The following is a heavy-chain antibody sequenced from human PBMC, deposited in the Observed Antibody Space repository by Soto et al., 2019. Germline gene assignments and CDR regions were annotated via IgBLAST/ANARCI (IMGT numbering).Heavy chain of an antibody. CDR2: IIPIFGTA. Sequence: QVQLVQSGAEVKKPGSSVKVSCKASGGTFSSYAISWVRQAPGQGLEWMGGIIPIFGTANYAQKFQGRVTITADESTSTAYMELSRLRAEDTAVYYCALAAAGTGHWFDPWGQGAQVPVSS. CDR3: ALAAAGTGHWFDP. J-gene: IGHJ5*02. CDR1: GGTFSSYA. V-gene: IGHV1-69*01. D-gene: IGHD6-13*01.